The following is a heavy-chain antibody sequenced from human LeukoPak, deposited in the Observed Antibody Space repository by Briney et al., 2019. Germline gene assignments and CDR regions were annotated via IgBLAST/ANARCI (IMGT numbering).Heavy chain of an antibody. CDR2: INPNSGDT. J-gene: IGHJ4*02. V-gene: IGHV1-2*02. D-gene: IGHD6-19*01. CDR3: ARVGSSGWYVHPTLDY. Sequence: APVKVSCKASGYTFTGYYMHWVRQAPGQGLEWMGWINPNSGDTNYAQKFQGRVTVTRDTSISTAYMELSRLRSDDTAVYYCARVGSSGWYVHPTLDYWGQGTLLTVSS. CDR1: GYTFTGYY.